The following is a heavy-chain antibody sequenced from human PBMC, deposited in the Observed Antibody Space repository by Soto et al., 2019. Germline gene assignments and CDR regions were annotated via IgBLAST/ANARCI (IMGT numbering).Heavy chain of an antibody. V-gene: IGHV4-59*08. CDR1: GGSISSYY. Sequence: SETLSLTCTVSGGSISSYYWSWIRQPPGKGLEWIGYIYYSGSTNYNPSLKSRVTISVDTSKNQFSLKLSSVTAADTAVYYCATRSSSSTISPPPANYYYYYMDVWGKVTTVTVSS. D-gene: IGHD2-2*01. J-gene: IGHJ6*03. CDR2: IYYSGST. CDR3: ATRSSSSTISPPPANYYYYYMDV.